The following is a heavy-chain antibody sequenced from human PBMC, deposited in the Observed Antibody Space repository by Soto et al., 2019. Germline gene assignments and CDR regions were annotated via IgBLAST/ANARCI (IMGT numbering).Heavy chain of an antibody. D-gene: IGHD3-22*01. V-gene: IGHV1-18*01. CDR3: ARDMGYYDSGQDQGVYYYYGMDV. Sequence: ASVKVSCKASGYTFTTYGISWVRQAPGQGLEWMGWISAYNANTNYAQKLQGRVTMTTVTSTSTAYMELRSLRSDDTAVYYCARDMGYYDSGQDQGVYYYYGMDVWGQGTTVTVSS. J-gene: IGHJ6*02. CDR1: GYTFTTYG. CDR2: ISAYNANT.